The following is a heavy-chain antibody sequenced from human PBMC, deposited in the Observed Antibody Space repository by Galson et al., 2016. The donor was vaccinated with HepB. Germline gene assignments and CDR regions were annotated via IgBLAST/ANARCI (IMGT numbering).Heavy chain of an antibody. D-gene: IGHD2-2*01. CDR1: GYTLTSYY. CDR2: INPWSGST. Sequence: SVKVSCKAFGYTLTSYYIHWVRQAPGQGLEWMGIINPWSGSTDYAQEFQGRVTMTRDTSTSTVYLELSSLRSEDTAVYYCARQYQLLSAKKLDYWGQGTLVAVSS. V-gene: IGHV1-46*01. J-gene: IGHJ4*02. CDR3: ARQYQLLSAKKLDY.